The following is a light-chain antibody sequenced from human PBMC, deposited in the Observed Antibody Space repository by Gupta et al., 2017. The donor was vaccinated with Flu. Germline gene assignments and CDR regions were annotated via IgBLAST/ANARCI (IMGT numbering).Light chain of an antibody. Sequence: VTIACAGSSSNIGGNTGNWYQQLPAKAPNILSYANNQRPYGVPARFSVSKSGTSASMAINGLQSEDEADYYYAAWDDTLNGNYVFGTGTKVTVL. CDR2: ANN. V-gene: IGLV1-44*01. CDR1: SSNIGGNT. CDR3: AAWDDTLNGNYV. J-gene: IGLJ1*01.